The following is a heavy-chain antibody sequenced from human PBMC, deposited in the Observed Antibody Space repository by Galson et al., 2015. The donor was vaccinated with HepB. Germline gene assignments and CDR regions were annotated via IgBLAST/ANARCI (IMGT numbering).Heavy chain of an antibody. CDR2: INHSGST. Sequence: SETLSLTCAVYGGSFSGYYWSWIRQPPGKGLEWIGEINHSGSTNYNPSLKSRVTISVDTSKNQFSLKLSSVTAADTAVYYCARGEAAAGTPFLPHNWFDPWGQGTLVTVSS. J-gene: IGHJ5*02. D-gene: IGHD6-13*01. CDR3: ARGEAAAGTPFLPHNWFDP. CDR1: GGSFSGYY. V-gene: IGHV4-34*01.